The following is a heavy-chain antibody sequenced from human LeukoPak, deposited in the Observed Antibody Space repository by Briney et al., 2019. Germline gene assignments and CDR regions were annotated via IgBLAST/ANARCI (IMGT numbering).Heavy chain of an antibody. V-gene: IGHV4-34*01. CDR2: INHSGST. CDR3: ARQKYYYGLGSLYYYYMDV. D-gene: IGHD3-10*01. J-gene: IGHJ6*03. CDR1: GGSFSGYY. Sequence: SETLSLTCAVYGGSFSGYYWSWIRQPPGKGLEWIGEINHSGSTNYNPSPKSRVTISVDTSKNQFSLNLTSVTAADTAVYYCARQKYYYGLGSLYYYYMDVWGKGPTVTISS.